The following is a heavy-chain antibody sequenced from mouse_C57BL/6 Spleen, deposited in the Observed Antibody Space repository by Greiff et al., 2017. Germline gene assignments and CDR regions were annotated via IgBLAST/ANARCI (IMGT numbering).Heavy chain of an antibody. CDR3: AMEDGYSYYIDY. V-gene: IGHV1-74*01. D-gene: IGHD2-3*01. CDR2: IHPSDSDT. J-gene: IGHJ2*01. CDR1: GYTFTSNW. Sequence: QVQLQQSGAELVKPGASVKVSCKASGYTFTSNWMHWVKQRPGQGLEWIGRIHPSDSDTNHKQKYKGKATLAVDKSSGTAYMQLSSLTSADSSVYYCAMEDGYSYYIDYWGQGTTLTVSS.